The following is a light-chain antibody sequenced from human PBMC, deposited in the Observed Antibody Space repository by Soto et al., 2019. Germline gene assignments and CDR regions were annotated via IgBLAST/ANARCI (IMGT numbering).Light chain of an antibody. CDR1: QSISIY. J-gene: IGKJ1*01. CDR2: ASS. V-gene: IGKV1-39*01. CDR3: QKTYSNPRT. Sequence: DIPMTQSPSSLSASVGDRVTITCRTSQSISIYLNWYQQIPGKAPKLLIYASSNLHTGVPSRFSGSASGTDFTLTISSLQPEDSATYYCQKTYSNPRTFGQGTKVEIK.